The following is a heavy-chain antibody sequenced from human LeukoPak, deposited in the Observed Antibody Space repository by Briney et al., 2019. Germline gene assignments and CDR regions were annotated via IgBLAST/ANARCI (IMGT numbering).Heavy chain of an antibody. CDR3: AKGYVNSAPITMIVVVITNDAFDI. J-gene: IGHJ3*02. V-gene: IGHV3-30*18. Sequence: GGSLRLSCAASGFTFSSYGMHWVRQAPGKGLEWVAVISYDGSNKYYADSVKGRFTISRDNSKNTLYLQMNSLRAEDTAVYYCAKGYVNSAPITMIVVVITNDAFDIWGQGTMVTVSS. D-gene: IGHD3-22*01. CDR2: ISYDGSNK. CDR1: GFTFSSYG.